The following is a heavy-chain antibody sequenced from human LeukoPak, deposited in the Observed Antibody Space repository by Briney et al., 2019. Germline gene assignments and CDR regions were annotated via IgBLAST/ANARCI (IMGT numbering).Heavy chain of an antibody. V-gene: IGHV4-34*01. CDR3: ARETAPTDGADY. CDR2: INHSGST. Sequence: PSETLSLTCTVSGGSISSYYWSWIRQPPGKGLEWIGEINHSGSTNYNPSLKSRVTISVDTSKNQFSLKLSSVTAADTAVYYCARETAPTDGADYWGQGTLVTVSS. D-gene: IGHD4-17*01. J-gene: IGHJ4*02. CDR1: GGSISSYY.